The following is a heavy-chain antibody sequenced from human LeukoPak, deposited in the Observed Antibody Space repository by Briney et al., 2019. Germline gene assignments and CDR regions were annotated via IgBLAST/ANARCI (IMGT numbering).Heavy chain of an antibody. Sequence: PGGSLRLSCAASRFTLSNYWMSWVRQAPGKGLEWVANIKQDGSETYYVDSVKGRFTISRDNAKNSLSLQRNSLRAEDTAVYYCARQRGSGCLDYWGQGTLVTVSS. V-gene: IGHV3-7*01. CDR1: RFTLSNYW. J-gene: IGHJ4*02. CDR3: ARQRGSGCLDY. CDR2: IKQDGSET. D-gene: IGHD6-19*01.